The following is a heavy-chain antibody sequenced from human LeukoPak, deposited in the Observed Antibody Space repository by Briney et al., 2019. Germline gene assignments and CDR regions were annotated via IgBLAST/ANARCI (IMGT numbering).Heavy chain of an antibody. CDR1: GFTFSSYW. CDR3: AKGHRIQIQNYFDY. V-gene: IGHV3-7*03. CDR2: IKQDGSEK. Sequence: GGSLRLSCAASGFTFSSYWMSWVRQAPGKGLEWVANIKQDGSEKYYVDSVKGRFTISRDNAKNSLYLQMNSLRAEDTAVYYCAKGHRIQIQNYFDYWGQGTLVTVSS. J-gene: IGHJ4*02. D-gene: IGHD1-14*01.